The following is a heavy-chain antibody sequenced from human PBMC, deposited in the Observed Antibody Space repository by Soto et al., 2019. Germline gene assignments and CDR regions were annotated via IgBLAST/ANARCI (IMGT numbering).Heavy chain of an antibody. D-gene: IGHD5-12*01. Sequence: QVQLVQSGAEVKKPGCSVKVSCKASGGTFSRSAISWVRQAPGQGLEWMGGIIPIFGTENYAQKFQGRVTITEDESTSRADMELSRLRSEDTAVYYCARVVELATGFDYCGQGTLVTVSS. CDR3: ARVVELATGFDY. J-gene: IGHJ4*02. V-gene: IGHV1-69*01. CDR2: IIPIFGTE. CDR1: GGTFSRSA.